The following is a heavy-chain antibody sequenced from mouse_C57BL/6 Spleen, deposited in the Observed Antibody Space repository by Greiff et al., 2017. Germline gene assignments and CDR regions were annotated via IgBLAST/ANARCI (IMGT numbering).Heavy chain of an antibody. J-gene: IGHJ4*01. V-gene: IGHV1-55*01. Sequence: QVQLQQPGAELVKPGASVKMSCKASGYTFTSYWITWVKQRPGQGLEWIGDIYPGSGSTNYNEKFKSKATLTVDTSSSTAYMQLRSLTSEDSAVYYCARRDFRRGGDYAMDYWGQGTSVTVSS. CDR1: GYTFTSYW. CDR2: IYPGSGST. CDR3: ARRDFRRGGDYAMDY.